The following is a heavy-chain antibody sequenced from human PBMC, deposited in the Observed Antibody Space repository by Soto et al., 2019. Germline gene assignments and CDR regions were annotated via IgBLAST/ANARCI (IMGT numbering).Heavy chain of an antibody. Sequence: QVQLQESGPGLVRPSGTLSLTGDVAGGSIISRNWWIWVRQPPGKRLEWLAEINYSGSINYNPPLKCRVAKSVDTSKNQFSLKVNSVAAAVTAVYYCARVISGGDEWLDHWGQGALVTVSS. CDR1: GGSIISRNW. V-gene: IGHV4-4*02. J-gene: IGHJ4*02. D-gene: IGHD2-21*02. CDR3: ARVISGGDEWLDH. CDR2: INYSGSI.